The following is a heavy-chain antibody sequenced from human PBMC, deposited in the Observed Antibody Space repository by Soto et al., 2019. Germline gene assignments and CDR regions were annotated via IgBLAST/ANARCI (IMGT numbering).Heavy chain of an antibody. CDR1: GFTFSTYG. D-gene: IGHD6-25*01. V-gene: IGHV3-30*18. J-gene: IGHJ6*02. CDR2: ISYDGSNK. CDR3: AKDLLRPGRAYGMDV. Sequence: QVQLVESGGGVVQPGRSLRLSCAASGFTFSTYGMHWVRQAPGKGLEWVAVISYDGSNKYYADSVKGRFTISRDNSKNTLYQQMNSLRREETAGYYCAKDLLRPGRAYGMDVWGQGTTVTVSS.